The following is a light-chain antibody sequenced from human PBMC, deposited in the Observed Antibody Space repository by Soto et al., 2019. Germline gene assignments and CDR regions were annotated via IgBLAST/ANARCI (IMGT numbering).Light chain of an antibody. V-gene: IGLV2-14*03. Sequence: QSALTQPASVSGSPGQSITISCSGTATNVGAFDHVSWYQQHPGKAPKLIIYAVNNRPSGVSARISASKSGNTASLTISALQPEDEALYYCASYTGSSTLVVFGGGTKLTVL. CDR1: ATNVGAFDH. CDR2: AVN. CDR3: ASYTGSSTLVV. J-gene: IGLJ2*01.